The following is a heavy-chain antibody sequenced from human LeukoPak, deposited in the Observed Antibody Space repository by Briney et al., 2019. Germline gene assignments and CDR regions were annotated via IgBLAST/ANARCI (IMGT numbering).Heavy chain of an antibody. Sequence: PSETLSLTYTVSGGSISSYYWSWIRQPPGKGLEWIGYIYYSGSTNYNPSLKSRVTISVDTSKNQFSLKLSSVTAADTAVYYWASKKRDGYNPMPYDYWGQGTLVTVSS. V-gene: IGHV4-59*01. CDR2: IYYSGST. CDR3: ASKKRDGYNPMPYDY. J-gene: IGHJ4*02. CDR1: GGSISSYY. D-gene: IGHD5-24*01.